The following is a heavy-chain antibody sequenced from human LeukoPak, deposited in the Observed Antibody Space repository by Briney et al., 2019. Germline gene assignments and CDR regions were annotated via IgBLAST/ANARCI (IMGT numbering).Heavy chain of an antibody. CDR3: ARGGGGWLQLGYFDY. D-gene: IGHD5-24*01. CDR2: ISYDGSNK. J-gene: IGHJ4*02. Sequence: GGSLRLSCAASGFTFSSYAMHWVRQAPGKGLEWVAVISYDGSNKYYADSVKGRFTISRDNSKNTLYLQMNSLRAEDTAVYYCARGGGGWLQLGYFDYWGQGTLVTVSS. CDR1: GFTFSSYA. V-gene: IGHV3-30*01.